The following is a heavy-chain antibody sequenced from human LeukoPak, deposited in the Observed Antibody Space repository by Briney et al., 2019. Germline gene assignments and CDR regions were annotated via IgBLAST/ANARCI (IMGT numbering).Heavy chain of an antibody. V-gene: IGHV4-31*03. D-gene: IGHD3-16*01. CDR1: GGSISSGGYY. CDR2: IYYSGST. Sequence: PSETLSLTCTVSGGSISSGGYYWSWIRQHPGKGLEWIGYIYYSGSTYYNPSLKSRVTISVDTSKNQFSLKLSSVTAADTAVYYCARGPPHLIFGSRGSYPLGMDVWGQGTTVTVSS. J-gene: IGHJ6*02. CDR3: ARGPPHLIFGSRGSYPLGMDV.